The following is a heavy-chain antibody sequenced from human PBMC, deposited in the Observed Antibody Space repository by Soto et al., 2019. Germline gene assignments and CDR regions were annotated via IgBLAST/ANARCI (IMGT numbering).Heavy chain of an antibody. V-gene: IGHV4-4*02. CDR2: IYRTGST. CDR3: ASRDPGTSVDY. Sequence: SETLSLTCAVSVGSISSSNWWTWVRQPPGQGLEWIGEIYRTGSTNYNPSLKSRVTISLDKSENQFSLKVTSLTAADTAVYYCASRDPGTSVDYWGQGTLVTVSS. CDR1: VGSISSSNW. D-gene: IGHD1-7*01. J-gene: IGHJ4*02.